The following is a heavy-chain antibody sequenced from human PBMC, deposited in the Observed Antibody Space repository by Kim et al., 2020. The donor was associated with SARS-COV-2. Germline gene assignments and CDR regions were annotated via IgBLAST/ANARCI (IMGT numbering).Heavy chain of an antibody. D-gene: IGHD2-15*01. V-gene: IGHV4-59*09. Sequence: NSTPSLKGGVTISVDTSKNQFSLKLSSVTAADTAVYYCARGMVAAKGMDVWGQGTTVTVSS. CDR3: ARGMVAAKGMDV. J-gene: IGHJ6*02.